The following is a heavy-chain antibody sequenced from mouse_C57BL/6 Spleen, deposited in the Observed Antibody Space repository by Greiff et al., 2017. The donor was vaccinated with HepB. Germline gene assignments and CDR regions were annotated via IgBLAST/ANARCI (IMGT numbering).Heavy chain of an antibody. Sequence: VQLQQPGAELVRPGSSVKLSCKASGYTFTSYWMHWVKQRPIQGLEWIGNIDPSDSETHYNQKFKDKATLTVDKSSSTAYMQLSSLTSEDSAVYYCARVGHYYGSSSFAYWGQGTLVTVSA. D-gene: IGHD1-1*01. J-gene: IGHJ3*01. CDR1: GYTFTSYW. V-gene: IGHV1-52*01. CDR2: IDPSDSET. CDR3: ARVGHYYGSSSFAY.